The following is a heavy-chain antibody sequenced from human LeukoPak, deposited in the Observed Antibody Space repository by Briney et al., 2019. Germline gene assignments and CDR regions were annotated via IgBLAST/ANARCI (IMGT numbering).Heavy chain of an antibody. V-gene: IGHV3-30*19. CDR1: GFTSSGCG. J-gene: IGHJ4*02. CDR2: ITYDGINK. CDR3: ATWAATILGTDC. Sequence: GGSLRLSCAASGFTSSGCGMYWVRQAPGKGLEWVAFITYDGINKYYAESVKGRFTISRDNSKNTLSLQMNSLRGEDTAVYYCATWAATILGTDCWGQGTLVTVSS. D-gene: IGHD3-3*01.